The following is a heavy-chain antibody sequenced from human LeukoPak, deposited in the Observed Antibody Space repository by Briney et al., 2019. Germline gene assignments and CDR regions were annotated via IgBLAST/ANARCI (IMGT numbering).Heavy chain of an antibody. J-gene: IGHJ5*02. D-gene: IGHD4-23*01. CDR1: GGSISRYY. V-gene: IGHV4-59*01. CDR3: ARDPGGWFDP. Sequence: PSETLSLTCTVSGGSISRYYWSWIRQPPGKGLEWIAYIYYSGSTNYNPSLKSRVTISVDTSKNQFSLRLSSVTAADTAVYYCARDPGGWFDPWGQGTLVTVSS. CDR2: IYYSGST.